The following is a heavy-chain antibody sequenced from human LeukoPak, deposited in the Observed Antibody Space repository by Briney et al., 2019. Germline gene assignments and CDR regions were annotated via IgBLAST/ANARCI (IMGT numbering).Heavy chain of an antibody. V-gene: IGHV4-31*03. CDR3: ARHYGP. Sequence: SETLSLTCTVSGGSISSGGYYWSWIRQHPGKGLEWIGYISTSGGAYYNPSLNSRVTISVDTSNNQFSLKLNSVTAADTAVYYCARHYGPWGQGTLVTVSS. CDR1: GGSISSGGYY. D-gene: IGHD3-16*01. CDR2: ISTSGGA. J-gene: IGHJ5*02.